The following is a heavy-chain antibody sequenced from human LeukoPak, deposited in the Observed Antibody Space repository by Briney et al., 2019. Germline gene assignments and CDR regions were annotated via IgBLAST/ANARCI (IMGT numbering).Heavy chain of an antibody. CDR2: ISLSSSTI. V-gene: IGHV3-48*04. CDR3: IRVSTSSITGYYMDV. D-gene: IGHD2-2*01. Sequence: GGSLRLSCAASGFTFSSYSMNWVRQAPGKGLEWISYISLSSSTIYYADSVKGRFTISRDNAKNSLYLQMNSLRAEDTAVYYCIRVSTSSITGYYMDVWGKGTTVTVSS. CDR1: GFTFSSYS. J-gene: IGHJ6*03.